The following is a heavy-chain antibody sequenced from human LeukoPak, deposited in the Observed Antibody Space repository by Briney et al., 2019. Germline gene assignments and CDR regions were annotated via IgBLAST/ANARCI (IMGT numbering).Heavy chain of an antibody. J-gene: IGHJ2*01. CDR2: IYYSGST. CDR1: GFTFTSYA. D-gene: IGHD4-23*01. Sequence: PGGSLRLSCAASGFTFTSYAMSWVRQPPGKGLEWIGSIYYSGSTYYNPSLKSRVTISVDTSKNQFSLKLSSVTAADTAVYYCARRYLTMVVTKDWYFDLWGRGTLVTVSS. V-gene: IGHV4-39*01. CDR3: ARRYLTMVVTKDWYFDL.